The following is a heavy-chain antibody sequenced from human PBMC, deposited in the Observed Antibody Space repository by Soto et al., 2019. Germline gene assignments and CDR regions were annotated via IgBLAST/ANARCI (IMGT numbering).Heavy chain of an antibody. CDR1: GYTFSNFW. V-gene: IGHV5-51*01. Sequence: PGESLKISCQSSGYTFSNFWIGWVRQLPGKGLEWMGIIYPGDHETRYSPSFQGQVTISADKSIGTAYLQWSSLKASDTAMYYCARRPNYYYYGMDVWGQGTTVTVSS. J-gene: IGHJ6*02. CDR3: ARRPNYYYYGMDV. CDR2: IYPGDHET.